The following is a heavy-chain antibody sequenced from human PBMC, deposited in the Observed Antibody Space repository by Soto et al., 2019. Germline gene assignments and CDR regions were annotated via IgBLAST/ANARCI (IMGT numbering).Heavy chain of an antibody. D-gene: IGHD6-19*01. CDR1: GFTFSNYA. V-gene: IGHV3-23*01. J-gene: IGHJ4*02. Sequence: PGGSLRLSCAASGFTFSNYALSWVRQAPGKGLEWVSAISGSGGRTYYADSVRGRFAISRDNSRNTLYLQMNSLRAEDRAVYYCAKVDLAVAGTAFDYWGQGTLVTVSS. CDR3: AKVDLAVAGTAFDY. CDR2: ISGSGGRT.